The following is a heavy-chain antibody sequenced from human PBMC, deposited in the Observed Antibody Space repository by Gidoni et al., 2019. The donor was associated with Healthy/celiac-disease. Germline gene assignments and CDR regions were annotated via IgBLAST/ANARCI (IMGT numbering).Heavy chain of an antibody. CDR2: IYYSGST. CDR3: ARGFDYGDYESLFFEI. J-gene: IGHJ3*02. Sequence: QLQLQEAFPGLVKPSETLSLTCTVSGCSFSSSSYHWGWILHPPGKGLEWVGSIYYSGSTYDNPSLKGRVTISVDTSKNQFSQKLSSVTAADTAVYYCARGFDYGDYESLFFEIWGQGTMVTVSS. CDR1: GCSFSSSSYH. D-gene: IGHD4-17*01. V-gene: IGHV4-39*07.